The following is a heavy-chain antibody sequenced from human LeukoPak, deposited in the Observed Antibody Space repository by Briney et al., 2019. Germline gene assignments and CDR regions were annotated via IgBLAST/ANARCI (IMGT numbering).Heavy chain of an antibody. CDR3: AKDEYYYDSSGQY. V-gene: IGHV3-30*09. J-gene: IGHJ4*02. Sequence: PGGSLRLSCSASGFTFSSYAMHWVRQAPGKGLEWVAVISYDGSNKYYADSVKGRFAISRDNSKNTLYLQMNSLRAEDTAVYYCAKDEYYYDSSGQYWGQGTLVTVSS. D-gene: IGHD3-22*01. CDR2: ISYDGSNK. CDR1: GFTFSSYA.